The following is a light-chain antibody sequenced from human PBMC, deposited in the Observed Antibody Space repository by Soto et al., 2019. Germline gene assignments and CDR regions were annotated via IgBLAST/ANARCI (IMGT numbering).Light chain of an antibody. CDR1: QSVRNN. Sequence: EIVMTQSPATLSVSPGERATLSCRASQSVRNNLAWYQQKPGQAPRLLIYHASTGATGIPARFSGSGSGTELTLTISSVQSEDFAVYYCQQYNEWPLTFGGGTQVEIK. CDR2: HAS. V-gene: IGKV3-15*01. CDR3: QQYNEWPLT. J-gene: IGKJ4*01.